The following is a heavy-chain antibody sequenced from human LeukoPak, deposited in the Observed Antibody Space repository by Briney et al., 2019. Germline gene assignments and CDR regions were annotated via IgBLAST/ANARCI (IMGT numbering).Heavy chain of an antibody. Sequence: ASVKVSRKASGGTFSSYAISWVRQAPGQGLEWMGGIIPIFGTANYAQKFQGRVTITADKSTSTAYMELSSLGSEDTAVYYCASSKESLGHIDYWSQGTLVTVSS. CDR2: IIPIFGTA. CDR3: ASSKESLGHIDY. V-gene: IGHV1-69*06. D-gene: IGHD2/OR15-2a*01. J-gene: IGHJ4*02. CDR1: GGTFSSYA.